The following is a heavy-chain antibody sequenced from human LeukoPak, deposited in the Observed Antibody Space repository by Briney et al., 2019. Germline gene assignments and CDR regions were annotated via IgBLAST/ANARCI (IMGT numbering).Heavy chain of an antibody. J-gene: IGHJ4*02. CDR2: ISPTGSTT. D-gene: IGHD6-6*01. CDR3: ARGPNSNWSGLDF. V-gene: IGHV3-74*01. Sequence: HTGGSLRLSCTASGFSFSGLWMHWARQLPGKGLVWVSRISPTGSTTSYADSVKGRFTVSRDNAKNTLYLQVNNLRAEDTAVYYCARGPNSNWSGLDFWGQGTLLTVSS. CDR1: GFSFSGLW.